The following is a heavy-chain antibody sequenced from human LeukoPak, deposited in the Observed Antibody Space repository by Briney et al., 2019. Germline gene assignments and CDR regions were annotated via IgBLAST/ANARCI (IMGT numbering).Heavy chain of an antibody. D-gene: IGHD3-10*02. CDR1: GYTFTGYY. CDR3: ARAWPTMSQNDY. Sequence: GASVKVSCKASGYTFTGYYMHWVRQAPGQGLEWVGWINPNRGGTNYAQKFQGRVTMTRDTSISTANMKLSRLRSDDTAVYYCARAWPTMSQNDYWGQGTLVTVSS. J-gene: IGHJ4*02. CDR2: INPNRGGT. V-gene: IGHV1-2*02.